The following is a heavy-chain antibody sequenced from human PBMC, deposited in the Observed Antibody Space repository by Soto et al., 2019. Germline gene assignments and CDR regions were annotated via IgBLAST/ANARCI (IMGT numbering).Heavy chain of an antibody. J-gene: IGHJ4*02. V-gene: IGHV4-61*01. CDR2: IYYSGST. CDR3: ARESKVYDSSGYDY. Sequence: PSETLSLTCTVSGGSVSSGSYYWSWIRQPPGKGLEWIGYIYYSGSTNYNPSLKSRATISVDTSKNQFSLKLSSVTAADTAVYYCARESKVYDSSGYDYWGQGTLVTVSS. CDR1: GGSVSSGSYY. D-gene: IGHD3-22*01.